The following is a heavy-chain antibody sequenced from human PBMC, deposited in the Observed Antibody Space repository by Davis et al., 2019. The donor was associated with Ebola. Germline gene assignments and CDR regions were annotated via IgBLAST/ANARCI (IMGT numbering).Heavy chain of an antibody. CDR1: GGSISSYY. V-gene: IGHV4-59*01. Sequence: PSETLSLTCTVSGGSISSYYWSWIRQPPGKGLEWIGYIYYSGSTNYNPSLKSRVTISVDTSKNQFSLKLSSVTAADTAVYYCARGPGGVVVPAANYYYYGMDVWGQGTTVTVSS. J-gene: IGHJ6*02. CDR3: ARGPGGVVVPAANYYYYGMDV. CDR2: IYYSGST. D-gene: IGHD2-2*01.